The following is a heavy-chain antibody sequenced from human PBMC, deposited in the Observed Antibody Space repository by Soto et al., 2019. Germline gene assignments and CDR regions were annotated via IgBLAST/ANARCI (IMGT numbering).Heavy chain of an antibody. CDR2: IYYSGST. V-gene: IGHV4-31*03. J-gene: IGHJ6*02. Sequence: TLSLTCTVSGGSISSGGYYWSWIRQHPGKGLEWIGYIYYSGSTYYNPSLKSRVTISVDTSKNQFSLKLSSVTAADTAVYYCARDKLQLVANYYYYYGMDVWGQGTTVTVSS. D-gene: IGHD6-13*01. CDR1: GGSISSGGYY. CDR3: ARDKLQLVANYYYYYGMDV.